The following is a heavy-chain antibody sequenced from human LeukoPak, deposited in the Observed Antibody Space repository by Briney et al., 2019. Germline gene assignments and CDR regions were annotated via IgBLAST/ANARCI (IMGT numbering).Heavy chain of an antibody. CDR3: VKDGSGSYYTYYFDY. D-gene: IGHD3-10*01. CDR1: GFTFSRYA. J-gene: IGHJ4*02. V-gene: IGHV3-64D*06. Sequence: GGSLRLSCSASGFTFSRYAMHWVRQAPGKGLEYVSAISSNGGSTYYADSVKGRFTISRDNSKNTLYLQMSSLRAEDTAVYYCVKDGSGSYYTYYFDYWGQGSLVTVSS. CDR2: ISSNGGST.